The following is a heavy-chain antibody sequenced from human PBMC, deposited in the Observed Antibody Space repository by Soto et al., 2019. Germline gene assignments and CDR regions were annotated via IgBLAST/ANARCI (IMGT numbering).Heavy chain of an antibody. CDR1: GFTFSSYG. Sequence: QVQLVESGGGVVQPGRSLRLSCAASGFTFSSYGMHWVRQAPGKGLEWVAVIWYDGSNKYYADSVKGRFTISRDNSKNRLYLQMNSLRAEDTAVYYCARGPSGSSFDYWGQGTLVTVSS. CDR3: ARGPSGSSFDY. CDR2: IWYDGSNK. V-gene: IGHV3-33*01. J-gene: IGHJ4*02. D-gene: IGHD1-26*01.